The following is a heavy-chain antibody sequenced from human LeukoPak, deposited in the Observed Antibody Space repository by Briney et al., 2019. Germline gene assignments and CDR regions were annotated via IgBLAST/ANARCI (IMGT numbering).Heavy chain of an antibody. CDR3: ARLVWAYSSSPGRTATFDY. CDR2: IYYSGST. V-gene: IGHV4-39*01. Sequence: SETLSLTCTVSGGSISSSSYYWGWIRQPPGKGLEWIGSIYYSGSTYYNPSLKSRVTISVDTSKNQFSLKLSPVTAADTAVYYCARLVWAYSSSPGRTATFDYWGQGTLVTVSS. CDR1: GGSISSSSYY. J-gene: IGHJ4*02. D-gene: IGHD6-6*01.